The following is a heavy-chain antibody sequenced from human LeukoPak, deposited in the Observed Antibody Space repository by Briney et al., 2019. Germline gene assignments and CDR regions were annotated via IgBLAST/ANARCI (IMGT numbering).Heavy chain of an antibody. Sequence: GGSLRLSCAASGFTFSTYGMIWVRQPPGKGLEWVSSIFPSGGEIHYADSVRGRFTISRDNSKSTLSLQMNSLRVEDTAIYYCATYRQVLLPFESWGQGTLVTVSS. J-gene: IGHJ4*02. CDR3: ATYRQVLLPFES. CDR2: IFPSGGEI. D-gene: IGHD5-18*01. V-gene: IGHV3-23*01. CDR1: GFTFSTYG.